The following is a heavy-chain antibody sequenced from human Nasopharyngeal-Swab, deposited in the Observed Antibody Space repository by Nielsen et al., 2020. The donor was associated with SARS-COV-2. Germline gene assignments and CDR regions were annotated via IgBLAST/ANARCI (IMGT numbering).Heavy chain of an antibody. V-gene: IGHV3-30*18. J-gene: IGHJ6*02. CDR3: AKSLRGVSLSFGYYYGLDV. D-gene: IGHD3-10*01. Sequence: WIRQQPGNGLEWVAVVSYDGRHKSYADSVKVRSTVSRDNSKNTMYLQMSSLRAEDTAIYYCAKSLRGVSLSFGYYYGLDVWGQGTTVTVSS. CDR2: VSYDGRHK.